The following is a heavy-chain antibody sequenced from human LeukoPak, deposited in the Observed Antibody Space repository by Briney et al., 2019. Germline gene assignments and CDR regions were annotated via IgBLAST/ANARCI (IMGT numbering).Heavy chain of an antibody. V-gene: IGHV4-59*01. CDR2: IYYSGST. J-gene: IGHJ5*02. CDR1: GRSIRNFY. Sequence: SETLSLTCTVSGRSIRNFYWSWIRQPPGKGLEWIGYIYYSGSTNYNPSLKSRVTMSVDTSKNQFSLKLSSVTAADKAVYYCARQLGSTDWFDPWGQGTLVTVSS. D-gene: IGHD2-2*01. CDR3: ARQLGSTDWFDP.